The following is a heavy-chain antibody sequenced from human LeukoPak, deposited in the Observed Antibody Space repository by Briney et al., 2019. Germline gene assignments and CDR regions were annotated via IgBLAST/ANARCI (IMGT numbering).Heavy chain of an antibody. CDR3: ARMLYDAFDI. V-gene: IGHV4-61*01. J-gene: IGHJ3*02. CDR1: GGSISSGSYY. D-gene: IGHD2-8*01. CDR2: IYYSGSI. Sequence: KTSQTLSLTCTVSGGSISSGSYYWSWIRQPPGKGLEWIGYIYYSGSISHNPSLKSRVTISVDTSKNQLSLKLSSVTAADTAVYYCARMLYDAFDIWGQGTMVTVA.